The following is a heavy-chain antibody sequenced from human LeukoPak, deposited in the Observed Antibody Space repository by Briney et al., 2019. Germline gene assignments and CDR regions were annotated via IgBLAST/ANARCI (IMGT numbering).Heavy chain of an antibody. D-gene: IGHD4-17*01. CDR2: IYCSRTT. CDR1: WGYMSSL. Sequence: SETLSHFCSVSWGYMSSLLGWDLRPRPGKGWVCSGYIYCSRTTNYTPSLMSPVTMSVDTSKNQFSLKLSSVTAADTAVYYCARVPPYCDNSWFDYWGQGTLVTVSS. J-gene: IGHJ5*01. CDR3: ARVPPYCDNSWFDY. V-gene: IGHV4-59*13.